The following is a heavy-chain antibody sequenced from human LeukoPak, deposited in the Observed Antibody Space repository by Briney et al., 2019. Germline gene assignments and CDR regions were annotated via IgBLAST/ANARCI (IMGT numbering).Heavy chain of an antibody. Sequence: ASVKVSCKASGYTFTSYDINWVRQATGQGLEWMGWMNPNSGNTGYAQKFQGRVTITRNTSISTAYMELSSLRSEDTAVYYCARGPIRFLEGLHYFDYGGQEPWSPSPQ. CDR3: ARGPIRFLEGLHYFDY. D-gene: IGHD3-3*01. V-gene: IGHV1-8*03. CDR2: MNPNSGNT. J-gene: IGHJ4*01. CDR1: GYTFTSYD.